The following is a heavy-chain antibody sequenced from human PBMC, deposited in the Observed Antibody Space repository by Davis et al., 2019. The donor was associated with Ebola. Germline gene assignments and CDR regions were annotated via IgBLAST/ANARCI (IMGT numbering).Heavy chain of an antibody. Sequence: ASVTVSCKASGHTFTGYYIHWVRQAPGQGPEWMGWINPNNGDTNYAPKFQGWVTMTRDTSISTAYMELSRLRSDDTAVYYCARAHGDLFSDWFDPWGQGTLVTVSS. D-gene: IGHD4-17*01. V-gene: IGHV1-2*04. J-gene: IGHJ5*02. CDR1: GHTFTGYY. CDR2: INPNNGDT. CDR3: ARAHGDLFSDWFDP.